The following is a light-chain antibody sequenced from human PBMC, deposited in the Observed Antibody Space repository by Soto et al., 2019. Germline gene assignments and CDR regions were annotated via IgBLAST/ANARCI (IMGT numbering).Light chain of an antibody. V-gene: IGLV2-23*02. CDR1: SSDVGSYNL. Sequence: QSVLTQPASVSGSPGHSITISCTGTSSDVGSYNLVSWYQQHPGKAPKLMIYEVSKRPSGVSNRFSGSKSGNTASLTISGLQAEDEADYYCCSYAGSSSPYVFGTGTKVPVL. J-gene: IGLJ1*01. CDR3: CSYAGSSSPYV. CDR2: EVS.